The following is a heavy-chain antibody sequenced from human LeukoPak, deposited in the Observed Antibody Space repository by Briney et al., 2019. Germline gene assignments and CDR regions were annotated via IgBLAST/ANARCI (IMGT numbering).Heavy chain of an antibody. D-gene: IGHD7-27*01. CDR2: INPSGGST. J-gene: IGHJ3*02. Sequence: ASVKVSCKASGYTFINNYVHWVRQAPGQGLEWMGIINPSGGSTRYAQKFQGRVTMTRDTSTNTVYMELSSLKSEDTAVYYCARWSSETGDAAAGRAFDIWGQGTMVTVS. CDR1: GYTFINNY. CDR3: ARWSSETGDAAAGRAFDI. V-gene: IGHV1-46*01.